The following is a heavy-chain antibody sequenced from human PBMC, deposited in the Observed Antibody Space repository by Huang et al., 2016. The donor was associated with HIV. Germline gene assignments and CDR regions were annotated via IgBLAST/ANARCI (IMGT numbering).Heavy chain of an antibody. V-gene: IGHV1-24*01. J-gene: IGHJ4*02. Sequence: QVQLVQSRAEVKKPGASVKVSCKVSEYTLTELSIHWVRQPPGKGLEWMGGVDPEIVETIYAQKFQGRVTMTEDTSTETAFMELSGLRPEDTAVYYCATGFDVFFDFWGQGTLVTVSS. CDR3: ATGFDVFFDF. D-gene: IGHD3-9*01. CDR2: VDPEIVET. CDR1: EYTLTELS.